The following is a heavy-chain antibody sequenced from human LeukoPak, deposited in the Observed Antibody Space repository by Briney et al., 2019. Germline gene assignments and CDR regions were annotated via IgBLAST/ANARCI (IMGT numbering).Heavy chain of an antibody. CDR2: IYYSGST. V-gene: IGHV4-59*01. J-gene: IGHJ5*02. CDR1: GGSISTYY. Sequence: PSETLSLTCTVSGGSISTYYWSWIRQPPGKGLEWIGYIYYSGSTNYNPSLKSRVTTSVDTSKNQFSLKLSSVTAADTAVYYCARDYSGYDHNWFDPWGQGTLVTVSS. CDR3: ARDYSGYDHNWFDP. D-gene: IGHD5-12*01.